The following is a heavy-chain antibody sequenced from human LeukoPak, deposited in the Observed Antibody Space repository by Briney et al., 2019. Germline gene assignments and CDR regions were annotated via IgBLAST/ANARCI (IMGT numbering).Heavy chain of an antibody. CDR1: GGSIRSYY. J-gene: IGHJ4*02. V-gene: IGHV4-59*08. CDR2: MYYSGST. Sequence: SDTLSLTGTVSGGSIRSYYWSWIRQPPGKGLEWIGYMYYSGSTDYNPSLKSRVTISVDTPKNQFSLKLTSVTAADTAVYYCARHKGSAPFDFWGQGTLVTVSS. CDR3: ARHKGSAPFDF.